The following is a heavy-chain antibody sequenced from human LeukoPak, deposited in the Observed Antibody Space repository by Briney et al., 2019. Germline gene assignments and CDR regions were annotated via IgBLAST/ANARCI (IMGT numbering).Heavy chain of an antibody. J-gene: IGHJ3*02. CDR1: GFTFSRYG. Sequence: GGSLRLSYAASGFTFSRYGTHWVRQAPGKGLEWVAVISYDGSNKYYADSVKGRFTISRDNSKNTLYLQMNSLRAEDTAVYYCAKDKFYGTTPYDAFDIWGQGTMVTVSS. D-gene: IGHD1-7*01. V-gene: IGHV3-30*18. CDR3: AKDKFYGTTPYDAFDI. CDR2: ISYDGSNK.